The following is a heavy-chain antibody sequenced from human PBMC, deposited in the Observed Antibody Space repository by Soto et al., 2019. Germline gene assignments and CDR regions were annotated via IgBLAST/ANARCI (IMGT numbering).Heavy chain of an antibody. J-gene: IGHJ6*02. CDR2: ISSIYI. V-gene: IGHV3-21*01. CDR1: EVSLISNS. D-gene: IGHD6-6*01. CDR3: ARDQSIAGRRNTYYGMDV. Sequence: GGSLRLAGLTSEVSLISNSMNWVRQAPGKGLEWVSSISSIYIDYADSVKGRFTISRDNAKNSVYLQMNDLRVGDTGVYYCARDQSIAGRRNTYYGMDVWGQGTTVTVSS.